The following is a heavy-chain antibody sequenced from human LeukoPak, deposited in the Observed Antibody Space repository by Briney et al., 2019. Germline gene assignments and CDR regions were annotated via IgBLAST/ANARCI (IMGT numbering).Heavy chain of an antibody. D-gene: IGHD1-26*01. J-gene: IGHJ5*02. CDR1: GFTFSSYA. CDR2: ISDSGGST. V-gene: IGHV3-23*01. Sequence: GGSLRLSCAASGFTFSSYAMSWVRQPPGKGLEWVSAISDSGGSTYYADSVRGRFTNSRDKTNNTLYLQMNSLRAEDTAVYYCAKDKWELLYLIDGWGQGTLVTVSS. CDR3: AKDKWELLYLIDG.